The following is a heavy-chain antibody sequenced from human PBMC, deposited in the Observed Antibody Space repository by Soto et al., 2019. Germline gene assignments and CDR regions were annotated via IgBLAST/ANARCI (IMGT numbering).Heavy chain of an antibody. CDR2: IIPIFGTA. D-gene: IGHD6-13*01. Sequence: SVKVSCKASGGTFSSYAISWVRQAPGQGLEWMGGIIPIFGTANYAQKFQGRVTITADESTSTAYMELSSLRSEDTAVYYCAVQGVAAAGTGGGAFDIWGQGTMVTVSS. V-gene: IGHV1-69*13. CDR1: GGTFSSYA. J-gene: IGHJ3*02. CDR3: AVQGVAAAGTGGGAFDI.